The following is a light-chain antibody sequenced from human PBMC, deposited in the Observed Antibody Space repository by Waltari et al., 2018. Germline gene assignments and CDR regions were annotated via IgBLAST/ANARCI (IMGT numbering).Light chain of an antibody. V-gene: IGLV3-21*02. CDR3: QVWENSRGV. Sequence: SYVLTQSPSVSVAPGQTAKIPCWGKNIGSKSVHWYQHKSGQAPVLVAYDDSGRPSGIPQRFSGSNSENTATLTISRVEAGDEADYYCQVWENSRGVFGGGTNLTVL. CDR2: DDS. J-gene: IGLJ3*02. CDR1: NIGSKS.